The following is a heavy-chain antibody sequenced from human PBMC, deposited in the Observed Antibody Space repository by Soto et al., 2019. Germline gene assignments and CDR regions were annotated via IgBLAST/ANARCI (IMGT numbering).Heavy chain of an antibody. CDR3: TRGWGITMIVVAKNPWHLFDY. D-gene: IGHD3-22*01. CDR2: IRSKAYGGTT. J-gene: IGHJ4*02. Sequence: GGSLRLSCTASGFTFGDYAMSWFRQAPGKGLEWVGFIRSKAYGGTTEYAASVKGRFTISRDDSKSIAYLQMNSLKTEDTAVYYCTRGWGITMIVVAKNPWHLFDYWGQGTLVTVSS. V-gene: IGHV3-49*03. CDR1: GFTFGDYA.